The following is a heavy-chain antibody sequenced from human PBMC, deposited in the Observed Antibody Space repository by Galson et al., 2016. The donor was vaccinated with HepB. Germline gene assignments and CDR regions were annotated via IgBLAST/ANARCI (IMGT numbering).Heavy chain of an antibody. D-gene: IGHD5-12*01. Sequence: TLSLTCSVSGGSLSTSYWNWIRQPPGKGLEWIGYIYYSGSTVYNPSLGSRVTISLDASLSQFSLEVTSVPAADTALYYFARGLRGSTGFDEPRDLLGQGVLVIVSS. CDR1: GGSLSTSY. J-gene: IGHJ5*02. CDR3: ARGLRGSTGFDEPRDL. CDR2: IYYSGST. V-gene: IGHV4-59*01.